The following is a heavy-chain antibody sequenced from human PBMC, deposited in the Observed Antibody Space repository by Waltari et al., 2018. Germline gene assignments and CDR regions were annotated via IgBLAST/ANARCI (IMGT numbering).Heavy chain of an antibody. D-gene: IGHD6-13*01. CDR1: GFSLSTSGVG. CDR3: AHRGSSSWYWNWYFDL. Sequence: QITLKESGPTLVKPTQTLTLTCTFSGFSLSTSGVGVGWIRQPPGKALEWLALIYWNDDKRYSPSLKSRLTITQDTSKNQVVLTMTNMDPVDTATYYCAHRGSSSWYWNWYFDLWGRGTLVTVSS. CDR2: IYWNDDK. V-gene: IGHV2-5*01. J-gene: IGHJ2*01.